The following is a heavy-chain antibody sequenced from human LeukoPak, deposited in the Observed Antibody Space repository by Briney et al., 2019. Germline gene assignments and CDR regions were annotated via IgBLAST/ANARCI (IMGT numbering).Heavy chain of an antibody. D-gene: IGHD1-26*01. Sequence: PSETLSLTCTVSGASMSIYYWTWIRQVPGKGLEWIGNVYYSGSTRYNPSLMGRATISIDTSKNTFSLKVTSMTAADTAVYFCAKGGSYYDGEYWGQGTLVTVSS. CDR2: VYYSGST. CDR1: GASMSIYY. J-gene: IGHJ4*02. CDR3: AKGGSYYDGEY. V-gene: IGHV4-59*03.